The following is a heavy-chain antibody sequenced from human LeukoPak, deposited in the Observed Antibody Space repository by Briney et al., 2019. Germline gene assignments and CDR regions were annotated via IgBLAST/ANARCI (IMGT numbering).Heavy chain of an antibody. Sequence: ASVKVSCKASGYTFTDYYIHWVRQAPGPGLEGMGGINPKNGETNYAQKFRGRVAMTRDTSISTAYMELSRVRSDDTAVFYCAKRSSSSWTEYFQHWGQGTLVTVSS. V-gene: IGHV1-2*02. CDR3: AKRSSSSWTEYFQH. D-gene: IGHD6-13*01. CDR1: GYTFTDYY. J-gene: IGHJ1*01. CDR2: INPKNGET.